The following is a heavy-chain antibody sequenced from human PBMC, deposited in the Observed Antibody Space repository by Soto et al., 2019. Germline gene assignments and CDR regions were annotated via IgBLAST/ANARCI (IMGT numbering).Heavy chain of an antibody. D-gene: IGHD2-2*01. J-gene: IGHJ4*02. CDR3: ARMSGAAAMHY. CDR1: GGSISSSSYY. V-gene: IGHV4-39*01. Sequence: QLQLQESGPGLVKPSETLSLTCTVSGGSISSSSYYWGWIRQPPGKGLEWIGSIYYSGSTYYNPSLKSRVTISVDTSKNLFSLKLSSVTAADTAVYYCARMSGAAAMHYWGQGTLVTVSS. CDR2: IYYSGST.